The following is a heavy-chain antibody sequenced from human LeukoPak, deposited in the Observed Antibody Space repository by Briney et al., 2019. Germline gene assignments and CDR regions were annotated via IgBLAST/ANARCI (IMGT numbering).Heavy chain of an antibody. Sequence: SLRLSCAASGFTFSSYAMPWVRQAPGKGLEGVAVISYDGSNKYYADSVKGRFTISRDNYKTTLSLQMNRMSAEATAVSYCARSSVAGTGDYWGQGTLVTVSS. CDR1: GFTFSSYA. CDR2: ISYDGSNK. J-gene: IGHJ4*02. D-gene: IGHD6-19*01. CDR3: ARSSVAGTGDY. V-gene: IGHV3-30-3*01.